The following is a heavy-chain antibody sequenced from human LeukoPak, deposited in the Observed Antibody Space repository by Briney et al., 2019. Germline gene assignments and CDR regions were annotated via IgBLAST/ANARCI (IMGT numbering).Heavy chain of an antibody. V-gene: IGHV4-59*01. CDR2: IYYSGST. CDR1: GDSITSYF. CDR3: ARVATAGSGSYYYYYYYMDV. J-gene: IGHJ6*03. Sequence: SETLSLTCTVSGDSITSYFWSWIRQPPGKGLEWIGYIYYSGSTNYNPSLKSRVTISVDTSKNQFSLKLSSVTAADTAVYYCARVATAGSGSYYYYYYYMDVWGKGTTVTISS. D-gene: IGHD3-10*01.